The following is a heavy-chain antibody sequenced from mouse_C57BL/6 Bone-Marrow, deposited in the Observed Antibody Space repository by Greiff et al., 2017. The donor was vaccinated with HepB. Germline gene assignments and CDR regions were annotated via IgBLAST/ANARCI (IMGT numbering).Heavy chain of an antibody. J-gene: IGHJ3*01. D-gene: IGHD1-1*01. CDR1: GYTFTSYG. CDR2: IYPRSGNT. Sequence: VQLVESGAELARPGASVKLSCKASGYTFTSYGISWVKQRTGQGLEWIGEIYPRSGNTYYNEKFKGKATLTADKSSSTAYMELRSLTSEDSAVYFCARGDYYYGSSYGFSWFAYWGQGTLVTVSA. V-gene: IGHV1-81*01. CDR3: ARGDYYYGSSYGFSWFAY.